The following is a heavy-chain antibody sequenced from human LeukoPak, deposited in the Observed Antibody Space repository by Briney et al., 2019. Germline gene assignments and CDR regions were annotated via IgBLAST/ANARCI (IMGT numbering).Heavy chain of an antibody. V-gene: IGHV3-30*04. J-gene: IGHJ4*02. CDR3: AKDNSNGAPDY. CDR1: GFTFSSYA. Sequence: GGSLRLSCAASGFTFSSYAMHWVRQAPGKGLEWVAVISYDGSNKYYADSVKGRFTISRDNSKNTLYLQMNSLRAEDTAVYYCAKDNSNGAPDYWGQGTLVTVSS. D-gene: IGHD4-23*01. CDR2: ISYDGSNK.